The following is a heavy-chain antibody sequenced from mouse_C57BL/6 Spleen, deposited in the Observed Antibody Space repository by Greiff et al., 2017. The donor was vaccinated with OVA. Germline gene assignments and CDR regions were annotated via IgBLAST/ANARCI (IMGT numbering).Heavy chain of an antibody. Sequence: EVKLVESGEGLVKPGGSLKLSCAASGFTFSSYAMSWVRQTPEKRLEWVAYISSGGDYIYYADTVKGRFTISRDNARNTLYLQMSSLKSEDTAMYYCTREGSYYYGSSYGYFDVWGTGTTVTVSS. CDR2: ISSGGDYI. V-gene: IGHV5-9-1*02. J-gene: IGHJ1*03. CDR1: GFTFSSYA. CDR3: TREGSYYYGSSYGYFDV. D-gene: IGHD1-1*01.